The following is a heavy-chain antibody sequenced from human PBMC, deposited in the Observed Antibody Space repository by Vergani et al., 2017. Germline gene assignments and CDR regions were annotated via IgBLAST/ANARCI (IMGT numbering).Heavy chain of an antibody. D-gene: IGHD6-19*01. Sequence: QVQLQESGPGLVKPSETLSLTCTVSGGSISSYYWSWIRQPPGKGLEWIGYIYYSGSTNYNPSLKSRVTISVDTSKNQFSLKLSSVTAADTAVYYCARVQRYSSGWIWSGDFDYWGQGTLVTVSS. V-gene: IGHV4-59*01. CDR2: IYYSGST. CDR3: ARVQRYSSGWIWSGDFDY. J-gene: IGHJ4*02. CDR1: GGSISSYY.